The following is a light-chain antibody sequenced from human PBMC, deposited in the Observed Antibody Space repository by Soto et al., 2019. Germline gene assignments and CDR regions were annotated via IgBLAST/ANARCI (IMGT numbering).Light chain of an antibody. V-gene: IGKV3-20*01. Sequence: EFVLTQSPGSLSLSPGERAILSCRASQSVTSTYIAWYQQKPGQAPRLLIYGASSRATGIPDRFSGSGSGTDFTLTISRLEAEDFEVYYCQYYGSSPPTTFGQGTKLEIK. CDR2: GAS. CDR3: QYYGSSPPTT. CDR1: QSVTSTY. J-gene: IGKJ2*01.